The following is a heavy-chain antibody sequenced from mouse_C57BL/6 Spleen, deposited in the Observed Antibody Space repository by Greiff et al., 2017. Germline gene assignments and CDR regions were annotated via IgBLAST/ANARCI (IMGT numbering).Heavy chain of an antibody. V-gene: IGHV1-76*01. CDR3: AREGGGYYGSSFAY. CDR1: GYTFTDYY. D-gene: IGHD1-1*01. J-gene: IGHJ3*01. Sequence: VQLQQSGAELVRPGASVKLSCKASGYTFTDYYINWVKQRPGQGLEWIARIYPGSGNTYYNEKFKGKATLTAEKSSSTAYMQLSSLTSEDSAVYFCAREGGGYYGSSFAYWGQGTLVTVSA. CDR2: IYPGSGNT.